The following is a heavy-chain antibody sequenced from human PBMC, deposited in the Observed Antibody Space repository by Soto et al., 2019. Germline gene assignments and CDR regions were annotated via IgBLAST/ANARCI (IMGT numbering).Heavy chain of an antibody. D-gene: IGHD1-26*01. CDR1: GFSFSRHS. Sequence: GGSLRLSCEASGFSFSRHSMNWVRQAPGKGLEWVSSIGNDPSYLYYAGSVKGRFTISRDNAKNSLYLQMNSLRAEDTAVYYCAREVYSGSYSDAFDIWGQGTMVTVSS. V-gene: IGHV3-21*06. CDR3: AREVYSGSYSDAFDI. CDR2: IGNDPSYL. J-gene: IGHJ3*02.